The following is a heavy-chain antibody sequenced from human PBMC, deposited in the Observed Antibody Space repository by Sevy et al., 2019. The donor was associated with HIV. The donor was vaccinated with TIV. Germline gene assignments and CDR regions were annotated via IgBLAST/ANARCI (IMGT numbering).Heavy chain of an antibody. V-gene: IGHV3-30-3*01. CDR1: GFTFSSYA. D-gene: IGHD6-19*01. CDR2: ISYDGSNK. CDR3: ARERGHYYSGGRHDAFDN. J-gene: IGHJ3*02. Sequence: GGSLRLSCAASGFTFSSYAMHWVRQAPGKGLEWVAVISYDGSNKYYADSVKGRFTISRDNSKNTLYLQMNSLRADDTAVYYCARERGHYYSGGRHDAFDNWGQGTMVTVSS.